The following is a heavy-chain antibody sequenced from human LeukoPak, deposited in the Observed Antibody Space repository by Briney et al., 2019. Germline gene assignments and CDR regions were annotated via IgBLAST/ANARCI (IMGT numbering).Heavy chain of an antibody. J-gene: IGHJ4*02. CDR1: GDSISSGYY. Sequence: PSETLSLTCTVSGDSISSGYYWGWIRQPPGKGLEWIGTIYHRGSTYYNPSLESRVTISVDTSKNQFSLKLSSVTAADTAVYYCASASAWYSFDYWGQGTLVTVSS. V-gene: IGHV4-38-2*02. D-gene: IGHD6-19*01. CDR2: IYHRGST. CDR3: ASASAWYSFDY.